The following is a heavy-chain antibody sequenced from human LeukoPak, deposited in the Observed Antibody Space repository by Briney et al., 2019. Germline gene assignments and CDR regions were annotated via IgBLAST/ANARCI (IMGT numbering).Heavy chain of an antibody. J-gene: IGHJ4*02. CDR1: GFTFSSYS. CDR3: ARDEPRYGDYLFDY. D-gene: IGHD4-17*01. V-gene: IGHV3-21*01. CDR2: ISSSSSYI. Sequence: PGGSLRLSCAASGFTFSSYSMNWVRQAPGKGLEWVSSISSSSSYIYYADSVKGRFTISRDNAKNSLYLQMNSLRAEDTAVYHCARDEPRYGDYLFDYWGQGTLVTVSS.